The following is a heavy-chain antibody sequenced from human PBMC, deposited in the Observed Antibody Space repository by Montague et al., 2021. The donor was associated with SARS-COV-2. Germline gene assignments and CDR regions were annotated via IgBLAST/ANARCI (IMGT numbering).Heavy chain of an antibody. J-gene: IGHJ4*02. D-gene: IGHD3-3*01. V-gene: IGHV4-34*01. CDR1: GGSFSGYY. Sequence: SETLSLTCAVYGGSFSGYYWRWIRQPPGKGLEWIGEINHSGSTNYNPSLKSRVTISVDTSKNQFSLKLSSVTAADTAVYYCARGYQLRFLEWSSRQSTFDYWGQGTLVTVSS. CDR3: ARGYQLRFLEWSSRQSTFDY. CDR2: INHSGST.